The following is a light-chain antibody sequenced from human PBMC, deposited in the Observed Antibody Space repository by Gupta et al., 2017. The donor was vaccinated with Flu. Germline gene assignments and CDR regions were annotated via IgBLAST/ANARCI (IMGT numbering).Light chain of an antibody. V-gene: IGLV2-14*01. CDR3: SSYTSSRV. CDR1: SSDVGGYNY. Sequence: QSALTQPASVSGSPGQSITISCTGTSSDVGGYNYVSWYQQRPGKAPKLMIYDVSNRPSGVSNRFSGSKSGNTASLTISGLQAEDEADYYCSSYTSSRVFGGGTKLTVL. J-gene: IGLJ2*01. CDR2: DVS.